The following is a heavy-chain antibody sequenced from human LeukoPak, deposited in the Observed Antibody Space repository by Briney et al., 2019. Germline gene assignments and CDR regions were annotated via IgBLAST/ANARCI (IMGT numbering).Heavy chain of an antibody. V-gene: IGHV4-59*01. J-gene: IGHJ4*02. CDR2: IYYSGST. CDR3: ARDRGSGWYNYFDY. CDR1: GGSISSYY. Sequence: SETLSLTCTVSGGSISSYYWSWIRQPPGKGLEWIGYIYYSGSTNYNPSLKSRVTISVDTSKNQFSLKLSSVTAADTAVHYCARDRGSGWYNYFDYWGQGTLVTVSS. D-gene: IGHD6-19*01.